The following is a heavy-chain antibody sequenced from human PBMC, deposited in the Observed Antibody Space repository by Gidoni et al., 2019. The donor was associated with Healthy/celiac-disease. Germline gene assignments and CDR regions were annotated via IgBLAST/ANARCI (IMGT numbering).Heavy chain of an antibody. CDR1: GLTFSGYA. V-gene: IGHV3-73*01. J-gene: IGHJ3*02. Sequence: EVQMVESGGGLVQPGGSLKRSCASSGLTFSGYAMHWVRQASGKGLEGVGRIRIKDNSYATPFAASVKGRFTISRYDSKNTAYLQMNSLKTEDTAVYYCTRSYTSSWIDAFDIWGQGTMVTVSS. CDR3: TRSYTSSWIDAFDI. D-gene: IGHD6-13*01. CDR2: IRIKDNSYAT.